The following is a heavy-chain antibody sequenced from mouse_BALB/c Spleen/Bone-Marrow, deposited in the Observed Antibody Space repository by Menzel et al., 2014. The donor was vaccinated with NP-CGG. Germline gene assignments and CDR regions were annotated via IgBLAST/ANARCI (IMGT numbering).Heavy chain of an antibody. CDR2: SRNKAKHYTT. Sequence: EVKVVESGGGLVQPGDSLRLSCATSGFTFSDFYMEWVRQPPGKRLEWIAASRNKAKHYTTEYSASVKGRFIVPRDTSQSILYLQMNALRAEDTAIYYCARDVGYGNYFVYWGQGTLVTVSA. CDR1: GFTFSDFY. V-gene: IGHV7-1*02. CDR3: ARDVGYGNYFVY. D-gene: IGHD2-10*02. J-gene: IGHJ3*01.